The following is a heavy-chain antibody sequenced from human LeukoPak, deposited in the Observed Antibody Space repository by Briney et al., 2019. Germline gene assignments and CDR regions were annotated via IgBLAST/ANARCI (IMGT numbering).Heavy chain of an antibody. CDR2: IKQDGSEK. V-gene: IGHV3-7*01. Sequence: GGSLRLSCAASGFTLSSYSMNWVRQAPGKGLEWVANIKQDGSEKYYVDSVKGRFTISRDNAKNSLYLQMNSLRAEDTAVYYCAREGYQWVTSVYYYYMDVWGKGTTVTVSS. J-gene: IGHJ6*03. CDR1: GFTLSSYS. CDR3: AREGYQWVTSVYYYYMDV. D-gene: IGHD4-17*01.